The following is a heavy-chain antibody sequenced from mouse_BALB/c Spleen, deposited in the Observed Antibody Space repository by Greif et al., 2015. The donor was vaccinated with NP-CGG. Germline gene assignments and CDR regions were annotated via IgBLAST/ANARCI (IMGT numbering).Heavy chain of an antibody. CDR1: GYTFTEYT. Sequence: EVKLVESGPELVKPGASVKISCKTSGYTFTEYTMHWVKQSHGKSLEWIGGINPNNGGSIYNQKFKGKATLTEDRSSSTAYMELRSLTSDDSAVYYCVRKRYGNWYLDVWGAGTTVTVSS. D-gene: IGHD2-1*01. V-gene: IGHV1-18*01. J-gene: IGHJ1*01. CDR2: INPNNGGS. CDR3: VRKRYGNWYLDV.